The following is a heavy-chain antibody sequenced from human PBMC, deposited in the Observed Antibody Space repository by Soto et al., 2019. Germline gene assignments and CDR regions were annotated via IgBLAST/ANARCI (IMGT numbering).Heavy chain of an antibody. D-gene: IGHD3-10*01. V-gene: IGHV2-5*01. CDR1: GFSLSTSGVG. J-gene: IGHJ4*02. CDR3: AHTAAEYYGSGSYPPDY. Sequence: QITLKESGPTLVKPTQTLTLTCTFSGFSLSTSGVGVGWIRQPPGKALEWLALIYWNDDKRYSPSLKSRLTITKDTSKNEVVLTMTNMDPVDTATYYCAHTAAEYYGSGSYPPDYWGQGTLVTVSS. CDR2: IYWNDDK.